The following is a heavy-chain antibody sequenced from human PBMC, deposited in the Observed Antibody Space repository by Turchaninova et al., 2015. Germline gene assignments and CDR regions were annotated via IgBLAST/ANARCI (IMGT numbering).Heavy chain of an antibody. V-gene: IGHV6-1*01. Sequence: QVQLQQSGPGLVKPSQTLSPTCAISRDSVPSDSAAWNWIRQSPSRGLEWLGRTYYRSKWYREYAASVKSRISINPDTSKNQFSLHLNSVTPEDTAVYFCARTRGYLDAWGKGTTVTVSS. CDR3: ARTRGYLDA. J-gene: IGHJ6*03. CDR2: TYYRSKWYR. CDR1: RDSVPSDSAA.